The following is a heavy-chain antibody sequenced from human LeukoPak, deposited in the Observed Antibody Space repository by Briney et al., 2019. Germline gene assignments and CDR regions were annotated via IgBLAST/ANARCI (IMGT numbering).Heavy chain of an antibody. CDR2: ISSSGSTI. V-gene: IGHV3-11*01. D-gene: IGHD6-13*01. J-gene: IGHJ5*02. CDR3: ARDSSIAAAGTLWFDP. Sequence: GSLRLSCAASGFTFSDYYMSWIRQAPGKGLEWVSYISSSGSTIYYADSVKGRFTISRDNAKNSLYLQMNSLRAEDTAVHYCARDSSIAAAGTLWFDPWGQGTLATVSS. CDR1: GFTFSDYY.